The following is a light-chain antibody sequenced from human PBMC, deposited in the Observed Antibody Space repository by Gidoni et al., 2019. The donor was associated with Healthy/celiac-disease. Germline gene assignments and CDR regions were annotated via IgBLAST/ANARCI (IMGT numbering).Light chain of an antibody. CDR1: QSVSSSY. CDR2: GAS. CDR3: QQYGSSPPKLT. Sequence: EIVLTQSPGTLSLSPGERATLSCRASQSVSSSYLARYQQKPGQAPRLPIYGASSRATGIPDRFSGSGSGTDFTLTISRLEPEDFAVYYCQQYGSSPPKLTFGGGTKVEIK. V-gene: IGKV3-20*01. J-gene: IGKJ4*01.